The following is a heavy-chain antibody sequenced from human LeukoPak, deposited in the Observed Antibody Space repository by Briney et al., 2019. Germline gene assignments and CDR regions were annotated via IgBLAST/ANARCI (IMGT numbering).Heavy chain of an antibody. CDR2: ISYDGSNK. J-gene: IGHJ4*02. D-gene: IGHD3-10*01. CDR1: GFTFSSYG. V-gene: IGHV3-30*03. CDR3: ATHTNCYGSGSPYDDY. Sequence: GRSLRLSCAASGFTFSSYGMHWVRQAPGKGLEWVAVISYDGSNKYYADSVKGRFTISRDNSKNTLYLQMNSLRAEDTAVYYCATHTNCYGSGSPYDDYWGQGTLVTVSS.